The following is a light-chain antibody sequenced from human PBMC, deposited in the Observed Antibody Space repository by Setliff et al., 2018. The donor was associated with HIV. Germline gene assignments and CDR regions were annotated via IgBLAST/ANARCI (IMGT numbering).Light chain of an antibody. CDR3: SSYAITYTLP. CDR1: SSDVGGYSY. V-gene: IGLV2-14*01. CDR2: EVR. J-gene: IGLJ1*01. Sequence: QSALPQPASVSGSPGQSITISCTGTSSDVGGYSYVSWYQQHPGKAPKLIIYEVRNRPSGVSNRFSGSKSGNTASLTISGLQAEDEADYYCSSYAITYTLPFGTGTKVTVL.